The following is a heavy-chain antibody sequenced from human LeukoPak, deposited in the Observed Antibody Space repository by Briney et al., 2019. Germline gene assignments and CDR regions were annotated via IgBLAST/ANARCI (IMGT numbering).Heavy chain of an antibody. CDR2: ISTSGST. Sequence: SETLSLTCTVSGVSINSYYWCWIRQPARKGLEWIGRISTSGSTNYNPSLRSRVTMSVDKSKNQFSLKLSSVTAADTAVYYCARADRCSSTSCYEAYYYYYMDVWGKGTTVTVSS. V-gene: IGHV4-4*07. CDR3: ARADRCSSTSCYEAYYYYYMDV. CDR1: GVSINSYY. J-gene: IGHJ6*03. D-gene: IGHD2-2*01.